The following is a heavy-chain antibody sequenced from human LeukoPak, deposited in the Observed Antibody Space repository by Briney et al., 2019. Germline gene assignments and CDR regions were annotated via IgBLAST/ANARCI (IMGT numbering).Heavy chain of an antibody. Sequence: PSETLSLTCTVSDGSISSTNYYWGWIRQPPGKELEWIGSIYYSESTFYNPSLKSRVTISVDTSKNQFSLKVSSVTAADTAVYYCARLIAAAPDAFDIWGQGTMVTVSS. CDR2: IYYSEST. V-gene: IGHV4-39*01. D-gene: IGHD6-13*01. CDR3: ARLIAAAPDAFDI. J-gene: IGHJ3*02. CDR1: DGSISSTNYY.